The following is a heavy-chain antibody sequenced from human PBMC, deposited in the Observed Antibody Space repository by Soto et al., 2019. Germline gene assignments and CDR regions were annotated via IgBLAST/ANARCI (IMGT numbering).Heavy chain of an antibody. D-gene: IGHD3-10*01. J-gene: IGHJ5*02. CDR1: GGSIGNLY. CDR2: VYNGGTT. Sequence: SETLSLTCAVSGGSIGNLYWNWIRQPPGKGLEWIGHVYNGGTTNYNPSLKSRVTISVDMSKNQFYLKLSSVTAADTAVYFCARDGSGRYFNWFEPWGQGTLVTVSS. V-gene: IGHV4-59*11. CDR3: ARDGSGRYFNWFEP.